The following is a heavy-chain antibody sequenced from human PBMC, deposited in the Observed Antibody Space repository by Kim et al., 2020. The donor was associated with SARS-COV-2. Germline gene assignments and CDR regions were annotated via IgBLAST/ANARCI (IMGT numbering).Heavy chain of an antibody. J-gene: IGHJ6*04. V-gene: IGHV3-48*02. CDR1: GFTFSSYS. CDR2: ISSSSSTI. D-gene: IGHD4-17*01. Sequence: GGSLRLSCAASGFTFSSYSMNWVRQAPGKGLEWVSYISSSSSTIYYADSVKGRFTISSDNAKNSLYLQMNSLRDEDTAVYYCAGATDTTVTCLQDYYYYGVDVWGEGTTVTVSS. CDR3: AGATDTTVTCLQDYYYYGVDV.